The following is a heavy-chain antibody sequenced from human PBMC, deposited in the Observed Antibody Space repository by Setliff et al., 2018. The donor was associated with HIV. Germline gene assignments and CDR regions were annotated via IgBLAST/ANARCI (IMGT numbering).Heavy chain of an antibody. CDR2: INPNSGGT. V-gene: IGHV1-2*02. CDR3: ARVSRYYYDSGGYYRSYCFDY. J-gene: IGHJ4*02. Sequence: ASVKVSCKASGYTFTGYYMHWVRQAPGQGLEWMGWINPNSGGTNYAQKFQGRVTMTRDTSINTVYMELSRLRSDDTAVYSCARVSRYYYDSGGYYRSYCFDYWGQGTLVTVSS. D-gene: IGHD3-22*01. CDR1: GYTFTGYY.